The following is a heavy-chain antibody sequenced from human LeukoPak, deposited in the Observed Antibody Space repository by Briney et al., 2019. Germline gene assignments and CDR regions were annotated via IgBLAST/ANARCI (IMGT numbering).Heavy chain of an antibody. Sequence: ASVRVSCKASGGTFSSYAISWVRQAPGQGLEWMGGIIPIFGTANYAQKFQGRVTITADESTSTAYMELSSLRSEDTAVYYCARGDYYENFQHWGQGTLVTVSS. CDR1: GGTFSSYA. V-gene: IGHV1-69*13. CDR3: ARGDYYENFQH. J-gene: IGHJ1*01. D-gene: IGHD3-10*01. CDR2: IIPIFGTA.